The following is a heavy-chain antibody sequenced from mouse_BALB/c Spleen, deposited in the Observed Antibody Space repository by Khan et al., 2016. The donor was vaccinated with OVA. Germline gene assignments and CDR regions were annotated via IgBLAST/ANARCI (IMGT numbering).Heavy chain of an antibody. D-gene: IGHD2-10*01. CDR1: GYSFTNYG. CDR2: INTYTGKP. J-gene: IGHJ4*01. V-gene: IGHV9-3-1*01. CDR3: ARPAYFSYTLDH. Sequence: QVQLKQSGPELKKPGETVKISCKASGYSFTNYGMNWVKQSPGKALKWMGWINTYTGKPTYADDFKGRFAFSLETSASTAYLQINNLKNDDTATYFCARPAYFSYTLDHWGQGTSGTVSA.